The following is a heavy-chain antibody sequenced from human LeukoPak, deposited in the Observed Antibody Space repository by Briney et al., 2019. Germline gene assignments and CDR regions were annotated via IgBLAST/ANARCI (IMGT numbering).Heavy chain of an antibody. Sequence: ASVKVSCKASGYTFSGYYMHWVRQAPGQGLEWMGWINPNSGGTNYAQKFQGRVTMTRDTSISTAYMELSRLGSDDTAVYYCARGYPLSTTAAGTYFQHWGQGTLVTVSS. CDR2: INPNSGGT. D-gene: IGHD6-13*01. CDR3: ARGYPLSTTAAGTYFQH. V-gene: IGHV1-2*02. J-gene: IGHJ1*01. CDR1: GYTFSGYY.